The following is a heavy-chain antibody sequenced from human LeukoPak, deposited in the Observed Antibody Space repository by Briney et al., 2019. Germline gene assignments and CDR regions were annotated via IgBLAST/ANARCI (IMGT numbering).Heavy chain of an antibody. CDR1: GFTFSSYA. J-gene: IGHJ4*02. V-gene: IGHV3-23*01. CDR3: AKMRSILDGYSDY. Sequence: GGSLRLSCAASGFTFSSYAMSWVRQAPGKGLEWVSAISGSGGSTYYADSVKGGFTISRDNSKNTLYLQMNSLRAEDTAVYYCAKMRSILDGYSDYWGQGTLVTVSS. D-gene: IGHD3-3*01. CDR2: ISGSGGST.